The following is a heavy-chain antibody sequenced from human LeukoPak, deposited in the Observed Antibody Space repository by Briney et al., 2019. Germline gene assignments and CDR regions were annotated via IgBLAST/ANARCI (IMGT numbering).Heavy chain of an antibody. Sequence: SVKVSCKASGGTFSSYTISWVRQAPGQGLEWMGRIIPILGIANYAQKFQGRVTITADKSTSTAYMELSSLRSEDTAVYYCARALSGSYRFDYWGQGTLVIVSS. J-gene: IGHJ4*02. CDR3: ARALSGSYRFDY. D-gene: IGHD1-26*01. V-gene: IGHV1-69*02. CDR1: GGTFSSYT. CDR2: IIPILGIA.